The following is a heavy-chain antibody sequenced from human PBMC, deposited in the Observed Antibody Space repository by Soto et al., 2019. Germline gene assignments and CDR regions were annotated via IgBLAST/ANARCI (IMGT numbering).Heavy chain of an antibody. Sequence: EVQLLESGGALIQAGGSLRLSCAASGFTFSTYAMNWVRQAPGKGLEWVSTISYSGGSTYYADSVKGRFTISRDNIRNTLYLQMNRLRAEDTALYYCASRRLDYCSSTSCYVFDYWGQGTLVTVSS. D-gene: IGHD2-2*01. J-gene: IGHJ4*02. V-gene: IGHV3-23*01. CDR1: GFTFSTYA. CDR3: ASRRLDYCSSTSCYVFDY. CDR2: ISYSGGST.